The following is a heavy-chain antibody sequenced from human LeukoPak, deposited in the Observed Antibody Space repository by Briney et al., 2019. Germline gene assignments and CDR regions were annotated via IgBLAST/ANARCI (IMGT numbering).Heavy chain of an antibody. J-gene: IGHJ6*03. CDR1: GFTFSSYG. D-gene: IGHD2/OR15-2a*01. V-gene: IGHV3-30*02. Sequence: GGSLRLSCAASGFTFSSYGMHWVRQAPGKGLEWVAFIRYDGGNKYYADSVKGRFTISRENSKNTLYLQMNSLRAEDTAVYYCARVAGNSSPGYYYYYMDVWGKGTTVTVSS. CDR2: IRYDGGNK. CDR3: ARVAGNSSPGYYYYYMDV.